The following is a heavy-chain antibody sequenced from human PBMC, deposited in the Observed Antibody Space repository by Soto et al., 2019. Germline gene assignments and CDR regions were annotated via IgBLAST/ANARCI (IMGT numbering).Heavy chain of an antibody. CDR2: INHSGST. D-gene: IGHD2-15*01. CDR3: ARAKKCSGGSCYGSSVNNWFDP. V-gene: IGHV4-34*01. J-gene: IGHJ5*02. Sequence: SETLSLTCAVYGGSFSGYYWSWIRQPPGKGLEWIGEINHSGSTNHNPSLKSRVTISVDTSKNQFSLKLSSVTAADTAVYYCARAKKCSGGSCYGSSVNNWFDPWGQGTLVTVSS. CDR1: GGSFSGYY.